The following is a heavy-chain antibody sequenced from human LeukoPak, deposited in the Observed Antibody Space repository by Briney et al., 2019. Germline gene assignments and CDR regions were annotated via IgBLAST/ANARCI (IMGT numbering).Heavy chain of an antibody. J-gene: IGHJ6*02. CDR3: ARDGVEMATRLRHYYYYYGMDV. Sequence: GGSLRLSCAASGFTFSSYWMHWVRQAPGKGLVWVSRINSDGSSTSYADSVKGRFTISRDNAKNTLYLQMNSLRAEDTAVYYCARDGVEMATRLRHYYYYYGMDVWGQGTTVTVSS. CDR2: INSDGSST. CDR1: GFTFSSYW. V-gene: IGHV3-74*01. D-gene: IGHD5-24*01.